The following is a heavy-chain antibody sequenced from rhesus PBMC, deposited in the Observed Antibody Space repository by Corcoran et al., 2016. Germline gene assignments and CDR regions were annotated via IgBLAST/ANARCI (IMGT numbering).Heavy chain of an antibody. CDR1: GYSFTSSW. D-gene: IGHD3-3*01. J-gene: IGHJ2*01. CDR2: LYPGDSHT. Sequence: EVQLVQSGAEVKRPGESLRISCKTSGYSFTSSWISWLVQMPGNGLEWMGSLYPGDSHTRYSPSFQGQVTLSAEKSLSTTYLQWSSLKASDTATYYCAKSVYNIWTGYYTDWYFDLWGPGTPITISS. V-gene: IGHV5S1*01. CDR3: AKSVYNIWTGYYTDWYFDL.